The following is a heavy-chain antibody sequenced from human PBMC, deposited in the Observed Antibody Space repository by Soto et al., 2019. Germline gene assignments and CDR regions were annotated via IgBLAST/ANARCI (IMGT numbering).Heavy chain of an antibody. J-gene: IGHJ5*02. CDR1: GGSFSGYY. V-gene: IGHV4-34*01. CDR3: ARRGGYDNLSLARQTPTWYNWFDP. CDR2: INHSGST. Sequence: SETLSLTCAVYGGSFSGYYWSWIRQPPGKGLEWIGEINHSGSTNYNPSLKSRVTISVDTSKNQFSLKLSSVTAADTAVYYCARRGGYDNLSLARQTPTWYNWFDPWGQGTLVTVSS. D-gene: IGHD3-9*01.